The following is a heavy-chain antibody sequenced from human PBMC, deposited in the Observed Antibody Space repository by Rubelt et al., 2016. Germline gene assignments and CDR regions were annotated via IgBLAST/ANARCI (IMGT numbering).Heavy chain of an antibody. CDR1: GYSISSGFY. CDR3: AGRTNWFDP. V-gene: IGHV4-38-2*02. Sequence: QVQLQESGPGLVKPSETLSLTCNVSGYSISSGFYWGWIRQPPGKGLEWIGSIYYSGSTYYNPSLKSRVTISVDTSKNQSPLKLGSVTAADTAVYCCAGRTNWFDPWGQGTLVTVSS. CDR2: IYYSGST. J-gene: IGHJ5*02.